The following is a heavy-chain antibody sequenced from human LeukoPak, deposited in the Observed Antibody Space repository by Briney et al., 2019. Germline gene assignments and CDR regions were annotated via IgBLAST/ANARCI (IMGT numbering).Heavy chain of an antibody. D-gene: IGHD2-15*01. CDR3: ARAPPFSGGSCYSLECMAFDI. V-gene: IGHV1-2*02. J-gene: IGHJ3*02. Sequence: ASVKVSCKPSGFTFTGYFIHWVRQAPGQALEWMGWISPNSGGTNSAQKFQGRITMTRDTSISTAYMELSRLKSDDTAVYYCARAPPFSGGSCYSLECMAFDIWGQGTMVTVSS. CDR2: ISPNSGGT. CDR1: GFTFTGYF.